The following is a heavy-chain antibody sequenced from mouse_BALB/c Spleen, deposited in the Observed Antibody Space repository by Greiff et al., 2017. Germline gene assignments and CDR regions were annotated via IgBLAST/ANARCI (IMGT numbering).Heavy chain of an antibody. D-gene: IGHD1-1*01. J-gene: IGHJ2*01. CDR1: GFAFSSYD. CDR2: ISSGGGST. V-gene: IGHV5-12-1*01. Sequence: EVHLVESGGGLVKPGGSLKLSCAASGFAFSSYDMSWVRQTPEKRLEWVAYISSGGGSTYYPDTVKGRFTISRDNAKNTLYLQMSSLKSEDTAMYYCASYYYGFDYWGQGTTLTVSS. CDR3: ASYYYGFDY.